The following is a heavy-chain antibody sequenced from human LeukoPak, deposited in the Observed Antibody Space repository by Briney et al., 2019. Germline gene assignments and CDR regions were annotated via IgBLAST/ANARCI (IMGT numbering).Heavy chain of an antibody. Sequence: GGSLRLSCAASGFSFSTYAMSWVRQAPGKGLEWVSAISGSNGTTYYADSVKGRFTISRDNSKNTLYLQMNSLRAEDTAVYYCAKAYLGFSYYYYYMDVWGKGTTVTVSS. J-gene: IGHJ6*03. CDR1: GFSFSTYA. CDR3: AKAYLGFSYYYYYMDV. CDR2: ISGSNGTT. V-gene: IGHV3-23*01. D-gene: IGHD2-2*03.